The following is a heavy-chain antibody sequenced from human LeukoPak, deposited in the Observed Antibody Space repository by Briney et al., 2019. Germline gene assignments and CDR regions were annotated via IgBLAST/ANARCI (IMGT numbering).Heavy chain of an antibody. CDR1: GFTVSGNY. CDR2: IYSGGST. CDR3: ARGSKSYGDYIRARIHYFDY. J-gene: IGHJ4*02. Sequence: GGSLRLSCAASGFTVSGNYLSWVRQAPGKGLEWVSLIYSGGSTYYADSVKGRFTISRDISKNTLYLQMNSLRAEDTAVYYCARGSKSYGDYIRARIHYFDYWGQGTLVTVSS. D-gene: IGHD4-17*01. V-gene: IGHV3-66*01.